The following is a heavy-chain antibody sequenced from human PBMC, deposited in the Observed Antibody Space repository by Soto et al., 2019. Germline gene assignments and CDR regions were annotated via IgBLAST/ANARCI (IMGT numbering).Heavy chain of an antibody. V-gene: IGHV1-69*13. Sequence: GASVKVSCKASGGTFSRYAFSWVRQAPGQGLEWMGGIVPIYGTRGFAQKFQGRLTITADEPTRTAYMELSSLRSEDTAVYYCARDLDYYGSGSHYYYGMGVWGQGTTGTAP. J-gene: IGHJ6*02. CDR3: ARDLDYYGSGSHYYYGMGV. CDR1: GGTFSRYA. CDR2: IVPIYGTR. D-gene: IGHD3-10*01.